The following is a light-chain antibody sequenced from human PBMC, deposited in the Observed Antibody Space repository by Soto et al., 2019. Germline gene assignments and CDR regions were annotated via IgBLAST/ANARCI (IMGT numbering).Light chain of an antibody. V-gene: IGLV1-40*01. CDR3: QSHDSSLNSWV. CDR2: GNT. CDR1: SSNIGAGYD. Sequence: QSVLTQPPSMSGAPGQRVTISCTGSSSNIGAGYDVHWYQLLPGTSPKLLIYGNTNRPSGVPDRFSGSKSGTSASLAITGLRAEDDADYYCQSHDSSLNSWVFGGGTQLTVL. J-gene: IGLJ3*02.